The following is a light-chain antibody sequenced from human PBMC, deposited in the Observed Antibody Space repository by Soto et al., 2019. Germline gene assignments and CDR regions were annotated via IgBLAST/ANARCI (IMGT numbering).Light chain of an antibody. CDR2: DVS. CDR3: SLYISGSTYV. Sequence: QSVLTQPRSVSGSPGQSVTISCTGTSSDVGGYDFVSWYQQHPGKAPKLMISDVSKRPSGVPDRFSGSKSGNTASLTISGLQAEDEADYYCSLYISGSTYVFGTGTKVTVL. J-gene: IGLJ1*01. V-gene: IGLV2-11*01. CDR1: SSDVGGYDF.